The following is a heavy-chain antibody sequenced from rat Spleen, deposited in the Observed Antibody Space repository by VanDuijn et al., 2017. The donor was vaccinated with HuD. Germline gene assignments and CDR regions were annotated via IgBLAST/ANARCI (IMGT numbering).Heavy chain of an antibody. J-gene: IGHJ3*01. CDR2: IWGNGNT. D-gene: IGHD1-4*01. CDR1: GFSLTDYS. CDR3: IRESLPGYNSHWFVY. V-gene: IGHV2S54*01. Sequence: QVQMKESGPGLVQPSQTLTLTCTVSGFSLTDYSVHWVRQPPGKGLEWMGGIWGNGNTNYNSALKSRLTISRDTSKSLVFLNVNSLQTEDTATYFCIRESLPGYNSHWFVYWGQGTLVTVSS.